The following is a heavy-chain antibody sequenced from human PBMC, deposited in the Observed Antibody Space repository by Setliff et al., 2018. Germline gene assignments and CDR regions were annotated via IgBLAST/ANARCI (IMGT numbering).Heavy chain of an antibody. V-gene: IGHV4-39*07. CDR2: IYHRGDT. D-gene: IGHD3-16*01. Sequence: SETLSLTCTVSGASITSGVYYWAWIRQPPGKGLEWIGRIYHRGDTYYNASLKSRVTISVDKSKNQFSLKLSSVTAADTAVYYCACLQGGGQDFWGQGTLVTVSS. J-gene: IGHJ4*02. CDR1: GASITSGVYY. CDR3: ACLQGGGQDF.